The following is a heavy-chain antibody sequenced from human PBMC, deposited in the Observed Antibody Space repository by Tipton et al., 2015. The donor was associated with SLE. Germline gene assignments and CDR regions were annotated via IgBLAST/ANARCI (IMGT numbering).Heavy chain of an antibody. D-gene: IGHD1-26*01. CDR2: IYDSGST. Sequence: TLSLTCTVSGYSISSGYYWGWIRQPPGKGLGWIGSIYDSGSTYYNPSLKSRVTISVDTSRNQFSLSIRSVTAADTAVYFCAREGSYSDGGYGVVDYWGQGTLVTVSS. CDR3: AREGSYSDGGYGVVDY. V-gene: IGHV4-38-2*02. J-gene: IGHJ4*02. CDR1: GYSISSGYY.